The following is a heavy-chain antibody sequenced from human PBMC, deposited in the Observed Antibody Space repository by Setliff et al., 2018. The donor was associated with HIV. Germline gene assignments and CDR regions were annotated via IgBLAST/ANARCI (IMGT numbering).Heavy chain of an antibody. CDR1: GFTFSDVW. D-gene: IGHD5-12*01. J-gene: IGHJ5*02. V-gene: IGHV3-15*01. CDR3: TTEDPWLRFGH. CDR2: IKSKNDGGAT. Sequence: GGSPRLSCAASGFTFSDVWMNWVRQAPGKGLEGVGRIKSKNDGGATDYVAPVKGRFTISRDDSKNTLYLQMNSLETEDTAVYYCTTEDPWLRFGHWGQGTLVTVSS.